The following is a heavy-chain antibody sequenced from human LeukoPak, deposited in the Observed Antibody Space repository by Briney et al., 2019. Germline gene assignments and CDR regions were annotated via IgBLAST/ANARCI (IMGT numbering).Heavy chain of an antibody. CDR1: GFTFSSYW. Sequence: GGSLRLSCAASGFTFSSYWMHWVRQAPGKGLGWVSRINSDGSSKNYADSVKGRFTISRDNAKNTLYLQMNSLRAEDTAVYYCARAGGGYIPFDYWGQGTLVTVSS. J-gene: IGHJ4*02. D-gene: IGHD5-12*01. V-gene: IGHV3-74*01. CDR2: INSDGSSK. CDR3: ARAGGGYIPFDY.